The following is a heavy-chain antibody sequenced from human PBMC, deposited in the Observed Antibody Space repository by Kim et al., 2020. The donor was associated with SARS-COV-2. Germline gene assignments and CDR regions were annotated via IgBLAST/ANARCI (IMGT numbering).Heavy chain of an antibody. D-gene: IGHD5-18*01. Sequence: TRYSPSFQGQVTISADKSISTAYLQWSSLKASDTAMYYYARQIGAAMVDYWGQGTLVTVSS. V-gene: IGHV5-51*01. J-gene: IGHJ4*02. CDR2: T. CDR3: ARQIGAAMVDY.